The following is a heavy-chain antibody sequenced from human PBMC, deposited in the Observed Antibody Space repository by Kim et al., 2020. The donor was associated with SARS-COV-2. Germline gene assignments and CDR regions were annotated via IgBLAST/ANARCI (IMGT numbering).Heavy chain of an antibody. CDR3: ARDGGRYFDWIYNWFDP. J-gene: IGHJ5*02. Sequence: SVKVSCKASGGTFSSYAISWVRQAPGQGLEWMGGIIPIFGTANYAQKFQGRVTITADESTSTAYMELSSLRSEDTAVYYCARDGGRYFDWIYNWFDPWGQGTLVTVSS. V-gene: IGHV1-69*13. D-gene: IGHD3-9*01. CDR2: IIPIFGTA. CDR1: GGTFSSYA.